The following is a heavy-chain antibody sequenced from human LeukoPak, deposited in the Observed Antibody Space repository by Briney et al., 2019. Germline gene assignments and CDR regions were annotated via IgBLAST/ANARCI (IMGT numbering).Heavy chain of an antibody. CDR2: ISSSGSTI. D-gene: IGHD4-17*01. CDR1: GFTFSDCD. J-gene: IGHJ4*02. CDR3: ARDGGLTGDYRLYYFDY. Sequence: PGGSLRLSCAASGFTFSDCDMSWIRRAPGKGQEWVSYISSSGSTIYYADSVKGRFTISRDNAKNSLYLQRNSLRAEDTAVYYCARDGGLTGDYRLYYFDYWGQGTLVTVSS. V-gene: IGHV3-11*01.